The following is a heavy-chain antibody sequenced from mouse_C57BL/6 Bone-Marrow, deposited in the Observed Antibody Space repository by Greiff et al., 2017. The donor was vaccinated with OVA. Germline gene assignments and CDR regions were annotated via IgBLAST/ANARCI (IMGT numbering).Heavy chain of an antibody. CDR3: ARNELRREYFDV. J-gene: IGHJ1*03. CDR2: IWSGGST. D-gene: IGHD4-1*01. CDR1: GFSLTSYG. V-gene: IGHV2-2*01. Sequence: QVQLQQSGPGLVQPSQCLSITCTVSGFSLTSYGVHWVRQSPGKGLEWLGVIWSGGSTDYNAAFISRLSISKDNSKSEVFFKMSRLQADDTAIYYCARNELRREYFDVWGTGTTVTVSS.